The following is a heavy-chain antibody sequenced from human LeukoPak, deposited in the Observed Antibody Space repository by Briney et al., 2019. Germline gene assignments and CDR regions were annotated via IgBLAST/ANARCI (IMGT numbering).Heavy chain of an antibody. CDR1: RFTFSTYA. J-gene: IGHJ3*02. D-gene: IGHD5-18*01. CDR3: AKRLWESKGLDPFDI. CDR2: ISGNSDMT. V-gene: IGHV3-23*01. Sequence: GGSLRLSCAASRFTFSTYAMTWVRQAPGKGLEWVSGISGNSDMTYYADSVKGRFSISRDNSKNTLYLQMNSLRADDTALYYCAKRLWESKGLDPFDIWGQGTMVTVSS.